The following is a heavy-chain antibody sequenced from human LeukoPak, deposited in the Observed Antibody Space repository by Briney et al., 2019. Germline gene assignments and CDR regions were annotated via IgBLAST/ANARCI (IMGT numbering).Heavy chain of an antibody. CDR1: GGSFSGYY. CDR2: INHSGST. Sequence: SETLSLTCAVYGGSFSGYYWSWIRQPPGKGLEWIGEINHSGSTNYNPSLKSRVTISVDTSKNQFSLKLSSVAAADTAVYYCASTPPKGNPLYWGLGTLVTVSS. D-gene: IGHD4-4*01. V-gene: IGHV4-34*01. J-gene: IGHJ4*02. CDR3: ASTPPKGNPLY.